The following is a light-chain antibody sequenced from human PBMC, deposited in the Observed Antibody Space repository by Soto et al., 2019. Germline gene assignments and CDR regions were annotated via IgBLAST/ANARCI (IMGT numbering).Light chain of an antibody. V-gene: IGKV4-1*01. CDR3: QQYYSTPWT. CDR1: QSVLYNSNNRNY. J-gene: IGKJ1*01. Sequence: DIVMTQSPDSLAVSLGERATIKCKSSQSVLYNSNNRNYLVWYQQKPGQPPKLLIYWASTRESGVPDRFSGSGSGADFTLTISSLQAEDVAVYYCQQYYSTPWTFGQGTKVEIK. CDR2: WAS.